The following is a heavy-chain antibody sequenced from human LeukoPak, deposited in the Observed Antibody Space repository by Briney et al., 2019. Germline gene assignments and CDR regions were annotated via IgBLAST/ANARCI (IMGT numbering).Heavy chain of an antibody. CDR1: GGSFSGYY. CDR3: ARGHYYYYGMDV. V-gene: IGHV4-34*01. Sequence: SETLSLTCAVYGGSFSGYYWSWIRQPPGKGLEWIGEISHSGSTNYNPSLKSRVTISVDTSKNQFSLKLSSVTAADTAVYYCARGHYYYYGMDVWGQGTTVTVSS. CDR2: ISHSGST. J-gene: IGHJ6*02.